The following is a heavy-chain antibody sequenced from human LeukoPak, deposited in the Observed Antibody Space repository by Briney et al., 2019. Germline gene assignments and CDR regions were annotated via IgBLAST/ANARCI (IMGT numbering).Heavy chain of an antibody. V-gene: IGHV4-34*01. Sequence: PSETLSLTCAVYGGSFSGYYWSWIRQPPGKGLEWIGEINHSGGTNYNPSLKSRVTISVDTSKNQFSLKLSSVTAADTAVYYCARRSNYYGSGSYQHWGQGTLVTVSS. J-gene: IGHJ1*01. CDR3: ARRSNYYGSGSYQH. D-gene: IGHD3-10*01. CDR2: INHSGGT. CDR1: GGSFSGYY.